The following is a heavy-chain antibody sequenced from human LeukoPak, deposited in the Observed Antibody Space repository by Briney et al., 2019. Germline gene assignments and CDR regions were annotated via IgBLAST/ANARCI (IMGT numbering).Heavy chain of an antibody. CDR3: ARDIVATVTTGSVSYYYYGMDV. D-gene: IGHD4-17*01. CDR1: GFTFSSYS. V-gene: IGHV3-66*01. Sequence: GGSLRLSCAASGFTFSSYSMNWVRQAPGKGLEWVSVIYSGGSTYYADSVKGRFTISRDNSKNTLYLQMNSLRAEDTAVYYCARDIVATVTTGSVSYYYYGMDVWGQGTTVTVSS. J-gene: IGHJ6*02. CDR2: IYSGGST.